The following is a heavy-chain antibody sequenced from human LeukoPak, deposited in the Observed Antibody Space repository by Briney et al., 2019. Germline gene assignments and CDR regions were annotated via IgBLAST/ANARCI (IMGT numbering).Heavy chain of an antibody. J-gene: IGHJ3*02. CDR1: GFTFSSYG. CDR3: ARIGPYLKGGLQYQLPSHHLGGSDAFDI. D-gene: IGHD2-2*01. V-gene: IGHV3-33*01. Sequence: GGSLRLSCAASGFTFSSYGMHWVRQAPGKGLEWVAVIWYDGSNKYYADSVKGRFTISRDNSKNTPYLQMNSLRAEDTAVYYCARIGPYLKGGLQYQLPSHHLGGSDAFDIWGQGTMVTVSS. CDR2: IWYDGSNK.